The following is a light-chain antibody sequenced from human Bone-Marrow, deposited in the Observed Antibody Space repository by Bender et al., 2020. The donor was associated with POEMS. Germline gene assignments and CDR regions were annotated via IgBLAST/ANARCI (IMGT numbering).Light chain of an antibody. CDR3: QSYDNSLGGWV. CDR2: RNY. CDR1: TSNIGSND. V-gene: IGLV1-47*01. J-gene: IGLJ3*02. Sequence: QSMLTQPPSASRTPGQRVTISCSGITSNIGSNDIYWYQQFAGAAPKVLIYRNYHRPSGVPDRFSGSKSGTSASLAITGLQAEDEGDYYCQSYDNSLGGWVFGGGTKLTVL.